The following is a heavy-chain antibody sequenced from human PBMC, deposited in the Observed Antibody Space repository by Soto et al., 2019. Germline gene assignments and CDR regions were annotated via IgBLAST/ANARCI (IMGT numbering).Heavy chain of an antibody. CDR3: ARGGAARPDY. Sequence: EVQLVESGGVLVEPGGSLRLSCAASGFTFKDYGIDWVRQAPGRGLEWVAYISSSSSTISYADAVKGRFTISRDNAKNSLYLQMNSLRVEDTAVYYCARGGAARPDYWGQGALVTVSS. V-gene: IGHV3-48*01. J-gene: IGHJ4*02. CDR1: GFTFKDYG. CDR2: ISSSSSTI.